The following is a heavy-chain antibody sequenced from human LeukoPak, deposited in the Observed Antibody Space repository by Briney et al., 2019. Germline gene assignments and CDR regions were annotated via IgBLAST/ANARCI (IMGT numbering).Heavy chain of an antibody. CDR2: MNTNSGKT. CDR1: GYTFTSYD. J-gene: IGHJ4*02. CDR3: ARETGGYYDSFDY. Sequence: ASVKVSCKTSGYTFTSYDINWVRQATGQGLEWMGWMNTNSGKTGYAQKFQGRVTMTRSTSISTAYMELSSLRPEDTAAYYCARETGGYYDSFDYWGQGTLVTVSS. V-gene: IGHV1-8*02. D-gene: IGHD3-16*01.